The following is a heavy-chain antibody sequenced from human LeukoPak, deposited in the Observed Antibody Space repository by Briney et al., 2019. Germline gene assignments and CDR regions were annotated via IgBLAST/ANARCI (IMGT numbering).Heavy chain of an antibody. J-gene: IGHJ4*02. D-gene: IGHD1-1*01. Sequence: PGRSLRLSCAASGFTFSSYAMHWVRQAPGKGLEWVAVISYDGSNKYYAVSVKGRFTISRDNSKNTLYLQMNSLRAEDTAVYYCARGIQLYYFDYWGQGTLVTVSS. V-gene: IGHV3-30-3*01. CDR1: GFTFSSYA. CDR3: ARGIQLYYFDY. CDR2: ISYDGSNK.